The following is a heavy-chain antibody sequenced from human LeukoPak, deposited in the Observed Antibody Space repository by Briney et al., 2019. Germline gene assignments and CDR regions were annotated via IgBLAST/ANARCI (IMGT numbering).Heavy chain of an antibody. J-gene: IGHJ6*03. CDR2: IYYNGST. CDR3: ARELIVLEPAARRYNYYMDV. V-gene: IGHV4-59*01. D-gene: IGHD2-2*01. CDR1: GGSISSYY. Sequence: NASETLSLTCTVSGGSISSYYWSWIRQPPGKGLEWIGYIYYNGSTNYNPSLKSRVTISVDTSKNQFSLKLSSVTAADTAVYYCARELIVLEPAARRYNYYMDVWGIGTTVSVSS.